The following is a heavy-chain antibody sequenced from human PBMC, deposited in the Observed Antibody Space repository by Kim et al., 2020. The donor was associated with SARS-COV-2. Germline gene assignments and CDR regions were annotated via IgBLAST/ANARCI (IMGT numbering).Heavy chain of an antibody. V-gene: IGHV1-69*13. Sequence: SVKVSCKASGGTFSSHAINWVRQAPGQGLEWMGGIIPIFGTAKYAQKFQGRVTIIADESTSTAYMEMSSLRSEDTAVYYCARQFATDSSGYYYYYWGQGTLVTVSS. CDR3: ARQFATDSSGYYYYY. CDR1: GGTFSSHA. CDR2: IIPIFGTA. J-gene: IGHJ4*02. D-gene: IGHD3-22*01.